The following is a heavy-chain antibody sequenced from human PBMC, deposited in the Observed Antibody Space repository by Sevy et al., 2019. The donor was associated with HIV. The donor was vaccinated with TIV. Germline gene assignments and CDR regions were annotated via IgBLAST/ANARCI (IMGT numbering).Heavy chain of an antibody. D-gene: IGHD3-10*01. V-gene: IGHV3-23*01. CDR1: GFTFGGYM. Sequence: GGSLRLSCAGSGFTFGGYMMNWVRQAPGRGLEWVACVRRNGGTPEYGDSAKGRFTISRDNSKNTVYLQMKELRAEDTALYYCVKEGRDDFNPYLDFWGQGILVTVSS. CDR3: VKEGRDDFNPYLDF. CDR2: VRRNGGTP. J-gene: IGHJ4*02.